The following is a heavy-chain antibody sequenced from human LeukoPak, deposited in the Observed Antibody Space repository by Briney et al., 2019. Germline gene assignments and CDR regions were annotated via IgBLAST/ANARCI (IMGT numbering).Heavy chain of an antibody. V-gene: IGHV3-30-3*01. CDR1: GFTFSSYA. CDR3: ATDRGYYDSTTEAFDI. D-gene: IGHD3-22*01. CDR2: ISYDGSNK. Sequence: GGSLRLSCAASGFTFSSYAMHWVRQAPGKGLEWVAVISYDGSNKYYADSVKGRFTISRDNSKNTLYLQMNSLRAEDTAVYYCATDRGYYDSTTEAFDIWGQGTMVTVSS. J-gene: IGHJ3*02.